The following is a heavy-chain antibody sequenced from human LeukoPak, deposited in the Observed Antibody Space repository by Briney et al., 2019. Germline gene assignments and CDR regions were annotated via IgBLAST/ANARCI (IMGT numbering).Heavy chain of an antibody. D-gene: IGHD2-2*01. CDR3: ARGVIVVVPAANAYYFDY. Sequence: NPSETLSLTCTVSGGSISSYYWSWIRQPPGKGLEWIGDIYYSGSTNYNPSLKSRVTISVDTSKNQFSLKLSSVTAADTAVYYCARGVIVVVPAANAYYFDYWGQGTLVTVSS. V-gene: IGHV4-59*01. J-gene: IGHJ4*02. CDR1: GGSISSYY. CDR2: IYYSGST.